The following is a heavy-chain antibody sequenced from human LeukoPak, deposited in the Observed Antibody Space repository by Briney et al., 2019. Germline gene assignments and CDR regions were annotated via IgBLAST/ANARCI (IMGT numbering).Heavy chain of an antibody. CDR1: GGTFSSYA. V-gene: IGHV1-69*05. CDR2: IIPIFGTA. CDR3: GRKAGDCGGGSCYSIDY. D-gene: IGHD2-15*01. Sequence: SVKVSCKASGGTFSSYAISWVRQAPGQGLEWMGGIIPIFGTANYAQKFQGRVTITTDESTSTAYMEVSSLRSEDTAVYYCGRKAGDCGGGSCYSIDYWGQGTLVTVTS. J-gene: IGHJ4*02.